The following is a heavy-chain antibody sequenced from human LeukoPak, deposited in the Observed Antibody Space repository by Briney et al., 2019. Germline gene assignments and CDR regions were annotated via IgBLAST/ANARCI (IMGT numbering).Heavy chain of an antibody. D-gene: IGHD3-22*01. CDR1: GFTISSYA. CDR2: ISYDGSNK. CDR3: ARDRYYYDSSGYYYFDY. V-gene: IGHV3-30-3*01. J-gene: IGHJ4*02. Sequence: PGRSLRLSCAASGFTISSYAMHWVRQAPGKGLEWVALISYDGSNKYYADSVKGRFTISRDNSKSTLYLQMNSLRAEDTAVYYCARDRYYYDSSGYYYFDYWGQGTLVTVSS.